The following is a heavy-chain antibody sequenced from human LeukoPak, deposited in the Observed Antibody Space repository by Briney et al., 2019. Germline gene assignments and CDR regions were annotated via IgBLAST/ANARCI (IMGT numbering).Heavy chain of an antibody. V-gene: IGHV4-34*01. CDR3: ARGRDY. J-gene: IGHJ4*02. Sequence: PSETLSLTCAVYGGSFSGYYWSWIRQPPGKGLEWIGEINHSGSTNYNPYLKSRVTIPVDTSKNQFSLKLSSVTAADTAVYYCARGRDYWGQGTLVTVSS. CDR1: GGSFSGYY. CDR2: INHSGST.